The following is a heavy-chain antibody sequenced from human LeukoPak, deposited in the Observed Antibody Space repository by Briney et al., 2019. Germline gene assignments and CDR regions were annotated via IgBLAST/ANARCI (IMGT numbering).Heavy chain of an antibody. CDR3: VRTVNAGYLNY. J-gene: IGHJ4*02. V-gene: IGHV3-7*01. Sequence: PGGSLRLSCAASGFTFSSYAMNWVRQAPGKGLEWVANIKQDGSEKNYVDSVKGRFTISRDNAKNLLSLQMNSLRAEDSAVYYCVRTVNAGYLNYWGQGALVTVSS. CDR1: GFTFSSYA. CDR2: IKQDGSEK.